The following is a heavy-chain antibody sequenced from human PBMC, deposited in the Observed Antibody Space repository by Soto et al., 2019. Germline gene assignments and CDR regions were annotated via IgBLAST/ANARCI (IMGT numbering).Heavy chain of an antibody. CDR1: GFTFSSYG. D-gene: IGHD2-21*02. V-gene: IGHV3-30*18. CDR3: AKDGNYGGNLYYFDS. CDR2: ISYDGSNK. Sequence: QMQLVESGGGVVPPGRSLTLSCEASGFTFSSYGIHWVRQAPGKGLEWLAVISYDGSNKYSADSVKGRFTISRDNSKNTLYLQMNSLRAEDTAVYYCAKDGNYGGNLYYFDSWGQGTLVTVSS. J-gene: IGHJ4*02.